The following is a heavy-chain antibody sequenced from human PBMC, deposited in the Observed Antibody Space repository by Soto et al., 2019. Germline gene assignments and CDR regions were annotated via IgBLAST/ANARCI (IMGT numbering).Heavy chain of an antibody. CDR3: TRETATIGPGYYYGMDV. V-gene: IGHV3-49*03. CDR2: IRSKAYGVTT. CDR1: GFTFGDYA. J-gene: IGHJ6*02. Sequence: PGGSLRLSCTASGFTFGDYAMSWFRQAPGKWLEWVGFIRSKAYGVTTEYAASVKGSFPISRDDSKSIAYLQMNSLKTEETAVYYCTRETATIGPGYYYGMDVWGQGTTVTVSS.